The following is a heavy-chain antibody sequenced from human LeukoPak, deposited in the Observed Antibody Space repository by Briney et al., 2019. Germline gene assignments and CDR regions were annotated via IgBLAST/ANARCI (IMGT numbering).Heavy chain of an antibody. J-gene: IGHJ4*02. CDR2: INPNSGGT. CDR1: GYTFTGYY. V-gene: IGHV1-2*02. Sequence: ASVKVSCKASGYTFTGYYMHWARQAPGQGLEWMGWINPNSGGTNYAQKFQGRVTMTRDTSISTAYMELSRLRSDDTAVYYCARASYYYGSGSYYKPHLDYWGQGTLVTVSS. D-gene: IGHD3-10*01. CDR3: ARASYYYGSGSYYKPHLDY.